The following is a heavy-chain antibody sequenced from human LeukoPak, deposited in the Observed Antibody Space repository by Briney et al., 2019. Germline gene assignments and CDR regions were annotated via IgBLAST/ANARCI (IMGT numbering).Heavy chain of an antibody. CDR2: FDPEDGET. J-gene: IGHJ4*02. CDR3: ATDPSIYVWGSYRFDY. V-gene: IGHV1-24*01. Sequence: ASVKVSCKVSGYTLTELSMHWVRQAPGKGLEWMGGFDPEDGETIYAQKFQGRVTMTEDSSTDTAYMELSSLRSEDTAVYYCATDPSIYVWGSYRFDYWGQGTLVTASS. D-gene: IGHD3-16*02. CDR1: GYTLTELS.